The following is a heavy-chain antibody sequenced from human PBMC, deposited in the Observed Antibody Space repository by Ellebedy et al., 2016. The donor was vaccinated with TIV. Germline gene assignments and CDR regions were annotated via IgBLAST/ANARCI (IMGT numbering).Heavy chain of an antibody. V-gene: IGHV4-61*01. CDR1: GGSVSSGSYY. Sequence: MPGGSLRLSCTVSGGSVSSGSYYWSWIRQPPGKGLEWIGYIYYSGSTNYNPSLKSRVTISVDTSKNQFSLKLSSVTAADTAVYYCAREPVTARGMDVWGQGTTVTVSS. CDR3: AREPVTARGMDV. J-gene: IGHJ6*02. CDR2: IYYSGST. D-gene: IGHD3-16*01.